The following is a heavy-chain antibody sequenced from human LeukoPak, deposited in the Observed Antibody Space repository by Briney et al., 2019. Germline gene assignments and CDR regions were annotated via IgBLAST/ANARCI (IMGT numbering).Heavy chain of an antibody. D-gene: IGHD3-10*01. CDR2: ISYDGSNK. Sequence: GRSLRLSCAASGFTFSSYGMHWVRQAPGKGLEWVAVISYDGSNKYYADSVKGRFTISRDNSKNTLYLQMNSLRAEDTAVYYCAKERWFGELPHFDYWGQGTLVTVSS. V-gene: IGHV3-30*18. J-gene: IGHJ4*02. CDR3: AKERWFGELPHFDY. CDR1: GFTFSSYG.